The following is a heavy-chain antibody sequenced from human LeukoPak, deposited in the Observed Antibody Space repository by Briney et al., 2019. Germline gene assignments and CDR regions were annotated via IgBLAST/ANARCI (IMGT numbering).Heavy chain of an antibody. Sequence: GRSLRLSCAASGFTFSDYAMHWVRQAPGKGLEWVAVLSYGGTNKYYADSVKGRFTISRDNSKNTMFLQMNSLRAEDTAVYHCARDRSGFANDAFDFWGQGTMVTVSS. J-gene: IGHJ3*01. CDR1: GFTFSDYA. V-gene: IGHV3-30-3*01. CDR2: LSYGGTNK. CDR3: ARDRSGFANDAFDF. D-gene: IGHD3-3*01.